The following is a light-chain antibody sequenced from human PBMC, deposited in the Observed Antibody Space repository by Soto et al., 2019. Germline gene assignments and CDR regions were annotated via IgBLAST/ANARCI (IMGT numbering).Light chain of an antibody. Sequence: EIVLTQSPATLSLSPGERATLSCRASQSVSSYLAWYQQKPGQAPRLLIYDASNRATGIPARFSCSGSGTDFTLTISRLEPEDFAVYYCQQGSFGGGTKVEIK. J-gene: IGKJ4*01. V-gene: IGKV3-11*01. CDR1: QSVSSY. CDR3: QQGS. CDR2: DAS.